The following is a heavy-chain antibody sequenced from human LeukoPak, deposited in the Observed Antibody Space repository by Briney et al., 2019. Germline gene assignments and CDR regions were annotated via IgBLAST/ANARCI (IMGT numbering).Heavy chain of an antibody. V-gene: IGHV4-59*01. CDR3: ARVGGTNYYYYGMDV. Sequence: SETLSLTCTVSGGSISSYYWSWIRQPPGKGLEWIGYIYDSGSTNYNPSLKSRVTISVDASKNQFSLKLSSVTAADTAVYYCARVGGTNYYYYGMDVWGQGTTVTVSS. D-gene: IGHD1-1*01. CDR1: GGSISSYY. J-gene: IGHJ6*02. CDR2: IYDSGST.